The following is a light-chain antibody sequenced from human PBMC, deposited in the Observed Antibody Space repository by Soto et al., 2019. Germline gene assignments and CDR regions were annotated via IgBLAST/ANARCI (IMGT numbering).Light chain of an antibody. CDR1: QSVSSN. CDR2: GAS. J-gene: IGKJ1*01. V-gene: IGKV3-15*01. CDR3: QQYNNCSPWT. Sequence: EIVMTQSPAPLSVSPGERATLACRSSQSVSSNLAGYQQKPGQAHSLIIYGASTRATGITARFSGSSSGRELTPPISSIPAEDLAGYYCQQYNNCSPWTFCDGTKVDIK.